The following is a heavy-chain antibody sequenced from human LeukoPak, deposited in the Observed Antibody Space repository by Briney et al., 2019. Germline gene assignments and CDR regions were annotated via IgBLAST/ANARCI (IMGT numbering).Heavy chain of an antibody. CDR2: IIPILGIA. Sequence: SVKVSCKASGGTFSSYAISWVRQAPGQGLEWMGRIIPILGIANYAQKFQGRVTITADKSTSTAYMELSSLRSEDTAVYYCASLAVAGGGYFQHWGQGTLVTVSS. V-gene: IGHV1-69*04. J-gene: IGHJ1*01. D-gene: IGHD6-19*01. CDR1: GGTFSSYA. CDR3: ASLAVAGGGYFQH.